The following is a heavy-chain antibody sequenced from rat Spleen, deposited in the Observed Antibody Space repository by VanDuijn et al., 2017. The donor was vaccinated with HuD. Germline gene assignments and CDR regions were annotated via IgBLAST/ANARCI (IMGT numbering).Heavy chain of an antibody. D-gene: IGHD1-12*03. CDR3: AKTRYYDDYYPFDY. CDR2: IIYDASLT. CDR1: GLSFSNYD. J-gene: IGHJ2*01. V-gene: IGHV5-29*01. Sequence: EVQLVESGGGLVQPGRSMQLSCAASGLSFSNYDMAWVRQAPTKGLEWVATIIYDASLTTYRDSVKGRFTVSRDNAKSTLYLQMNSLRSEDTAPYYCAKTRYYDDYYPFDYWGQGVMVTVSS.